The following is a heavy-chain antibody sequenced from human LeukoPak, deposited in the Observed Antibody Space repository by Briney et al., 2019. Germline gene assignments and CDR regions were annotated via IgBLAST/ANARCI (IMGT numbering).Heavy chain of an antibody. CDR1: GFTFSSYA. D-gene: IGHD2-2*01. CDR3: AREIGQLLYYYYGMDV. J-gene: IGHJ6*02. V-gene: IGHV3-30-3*01. CDR2: ISYDGSNK. Sequence: PGRSLRLSCAASGFTFSSYAMHWVRQAPGKGLEWVAVISYDGSNKYYADSVKGRFTISRDNSKNTLYLQMNSLRAEDTAVYYCAREIGQLLYYYYGMDVWGQGTTVTVSS.